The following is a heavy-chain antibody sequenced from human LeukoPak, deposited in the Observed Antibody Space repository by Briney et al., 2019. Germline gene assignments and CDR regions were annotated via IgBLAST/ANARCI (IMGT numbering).Heavy chain of an antibody. J-gene: IGHJ4*02. Sequence: GGSLRLSCAASGFTFSRYAMSWVRHAPGKGLEWVSATGGGGGSTYYAESVKGRFPISRDSSKNTLYLQMNSLRAEDTAVYYCAKRGAEVGTTIAPGDYWGQGSLVTVSS. D-gene: IGHD1-26*01. CDR3: AKRGAEVGTTIAPGDY. CDR1: GFTFSRYA. CDR2: TGGGGGST. V-gene: IGHV3-23*01.